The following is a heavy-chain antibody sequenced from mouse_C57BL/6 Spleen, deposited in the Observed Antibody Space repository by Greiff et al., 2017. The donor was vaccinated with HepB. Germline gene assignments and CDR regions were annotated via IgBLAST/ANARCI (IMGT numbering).Heavy chain of an antibody. D-gene: IGHD3-1*01. CDR1: GFTFSDYY. CDR3: ARGGASGWFAY. J-gene: IGHJ3*01. Sequence: EVKLVESEGGLVQPGSSMKLSCTASGFTFSDYYMAWVRQVPEKGLEWVANINYDGSSTYYLDSLKSRFIISRDNAKNILYLQMSSLKSEDTATYYGARGGASGWFAYWGQGTLVTVSA. CDR2: INYDGSST. V-gene: IGHV5-16*01.